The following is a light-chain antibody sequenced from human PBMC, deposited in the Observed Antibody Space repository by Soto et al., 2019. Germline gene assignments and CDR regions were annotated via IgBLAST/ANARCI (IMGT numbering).Light chain of an antibody. Sequence: YELTEPPSVSVSPGQTASITCSGDKLGDKYACWYQQKPGQSPVLVIYQDSKRPSGIPERFSGSNSGNTATLTISGTQAMDEADYYCQAWDSSTVVVFGGGTKVTVL. J-gene: IGLJ2*01. CDR2: QDS. V-gene: IGLV3-1*01. CDR3: QAWDSSTVVV. CDR1: KLGDKY.